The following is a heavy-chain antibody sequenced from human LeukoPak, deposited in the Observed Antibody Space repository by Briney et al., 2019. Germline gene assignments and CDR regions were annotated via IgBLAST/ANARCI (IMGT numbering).Heavy chain of an antibody. J-gene: IGHJ6*02. CDR1: GYTFTSYD. D-gene: IGHD1-14*01. CDR2: MNPDSGNT. Sequence: ASVKVSRKASGYTFTSYDINWVRQATGQGLEWMGWMNPDSGNTGYAQKFQGRVTMTRNTSISTAYMELSSLRSEDTAMYYCARDGTPLGYYYGMDVWGQGTTVTVSS. V-gene: IGHV1-8*01. CDR3: ARDGTPLGYYYGMDV.